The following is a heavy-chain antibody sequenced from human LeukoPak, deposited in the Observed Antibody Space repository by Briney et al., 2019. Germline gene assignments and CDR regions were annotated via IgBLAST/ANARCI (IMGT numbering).Heavy chain of an antibody. V-gene: IGHV4-4*02. CDR3: ARRGYSGNEAYFAY. J-gene: IGHJ4*02. CDR2: IYHSGST. CDR1: GDSFSSGAR. D-gene: IGHD5-12*01. Sequence: PSDTLSLTCTVSGDSFSSGARWSWVRQSPGKGLEWIGEIYHSGSTNYTPSLRGRVTLSVDNSNNHFSLDLSSVTAADTAFYYCARRGYSGNEAYFAYWGQGTLVTVSS.